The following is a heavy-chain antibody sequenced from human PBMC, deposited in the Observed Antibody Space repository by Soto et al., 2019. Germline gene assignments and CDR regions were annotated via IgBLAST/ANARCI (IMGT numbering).Heavy chain of an antibody. CDR1: GGTFSSYA. Sequence: SVKVSCKASGGTFSSYAISWVRQAPGQGLEWMGGIIPIFGTADYAQKFQGRVTITADESTSTAYMELSSLRSEDTAVYYCAREAGSSSLNYGMDVWGQGTTVTSP. CDR3: AREAGSSSLNYGMDV. CDR2: IIPIFGTA. J-gene: IGHJ6*02. D-gene: IGHD6-13*01. V-gene: IGHV1-69*13.